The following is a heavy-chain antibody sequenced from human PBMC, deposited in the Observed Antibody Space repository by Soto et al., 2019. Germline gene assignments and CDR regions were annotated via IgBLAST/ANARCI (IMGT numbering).Heavy chain of an antibody. CDR2: LSGSGGTT. CDR3: AKQRAGYGSGSDTFYFDF. Sequence: PGGSLRLSCSTSGFTFSTYAMNWVRQAPGKGVEWVSALSGSGGTTYYADSVRGRFTISRDNSKNTLFLQMSSLRAEDTALYYCAKQRAGYGSGSDTFYFDFWGQGTLVTVSS. J-gene: IGHJ4*02. CDR1: GFTFSTYA. D-gene: IGHD3-10*01. V-gene: IGHV3-23*01.